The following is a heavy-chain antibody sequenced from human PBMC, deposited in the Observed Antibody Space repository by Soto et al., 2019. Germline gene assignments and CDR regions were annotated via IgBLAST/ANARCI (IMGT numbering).Heavy chain of an antibody. Sequence: SETLSLTCTVSGGSISSGGYYWSWIRQHPGKGLEWVGYIYYSGSTYYNPSLKSRVTISVDTSKNQFSLKLSSVTAADTAVYYCAREVAAVKGAFDIWGQGTMVTVSS. D-gene: IGHD2-15*01. CDR3: AREVAAVKGAFDI. V-gene: IGHV4-31*03. CDR1: GGSISSGGYY. CDR2: IYYSGST. J-gene: IGHJ3*02.